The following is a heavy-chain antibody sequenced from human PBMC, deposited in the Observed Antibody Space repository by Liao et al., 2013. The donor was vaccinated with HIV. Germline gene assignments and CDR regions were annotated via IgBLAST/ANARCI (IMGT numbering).Heavy chain of an antibody. Sequence: QVQLQQWGAGLLTPSETLSLTCAVYGGSFRRHYWSWIRQPPGKGLEWIGEINHSGSTNYNPSLKSRVTISVDTSSNHVSLKLTSVTAADTAVYYCARDWGIRLPFFDLWAVAPWSLSPQ. CDR3: ARDWGIRLPFFDL. J-gene: IGHJ2*01. D-gene: IGHD7-27*01. CDR1: GGSFRRHY. V-gene: IGHV4-34*01. CDR2: INHSGST.